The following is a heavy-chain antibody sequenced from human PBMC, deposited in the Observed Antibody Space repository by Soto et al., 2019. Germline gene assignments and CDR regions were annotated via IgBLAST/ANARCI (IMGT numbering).Heavy chain of an antibody. CDR2: IYYSGST. Sequence: SETLSLTCTVSGGSISSSSYYWGWIRQPPGKGREWIGSIYYSGSTYYNPSLKSRVTISVDTSKNQFSPKLSSVTAADTAVYYCARRVSYDFWSGYRYYFDYWGQGTLVTVSS. CDR3: ARRVSYDFWSGYRYYFDY. CDR1: GGSISSSSYY. V-gene: IGHV4-39*01. D-gene: IGHD3-3*01. J-gene: IGHJ4*02.